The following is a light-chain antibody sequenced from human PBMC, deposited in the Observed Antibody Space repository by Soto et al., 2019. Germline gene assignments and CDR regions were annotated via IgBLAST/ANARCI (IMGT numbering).Light chain of an antibody. Sequence: EIVLTQSPATLSLSPGERDTLSCRASQSVSSYLAWYQQKPGQAPRHLIYDASNRATGIPARFSGSGSGTDFTLTISSLEPEDFAVYYCQQRSNWPPTFGGGTKVDIK. CDR1: QSVSSY. CDR3: QQRSNWPPT. J-gene: IGKJ4*01. V-gene: IGKV3-11*01. CDR2: DAS.